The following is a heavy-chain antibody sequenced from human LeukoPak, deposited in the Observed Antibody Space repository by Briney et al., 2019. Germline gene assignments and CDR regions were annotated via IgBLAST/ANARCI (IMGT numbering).Heavy chain of an antibody. CDR1: GGSISSYY. V-gene: IGHV4-59*08. Sequence: SETLSLTCTVSGGSISSYYWSWIRQAPGKGLEWIGYIYYSGSTNYNPSLKSRVTISVATSTNQCSLKLSSVTAADTAVYYCARHAPPDYYDSSGYHYGMDVWGQGTTVTVSS. J-gene: IGHJ6*02. CDR2: IYYSGST. D-gene: IGHD3-22*01. CDR3: ARHAPPDYYDSSGYHYGMDV.